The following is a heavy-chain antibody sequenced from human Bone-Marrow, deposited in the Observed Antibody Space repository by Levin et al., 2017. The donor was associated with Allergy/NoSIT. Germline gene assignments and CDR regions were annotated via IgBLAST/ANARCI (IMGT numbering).Heavy chain of an antibody. V-gene: IGHV3-23*01. J-gene: IGHJ6*02. D-gene: IGHD2-15*01. CDR1: GFTFSSYA. CDR2: ISGSGGST. Sequence: QSGGSLRLSCAASGFTFSSYAMSWVRQAPGKGLEWVSAISGSGGSTFYADSVKGRFTISRDNSKNTLYLQMNSLRAEDTALYYCVKGEDSLYGMDVWGQGTTVTVSS. CDR3: VKGEDSLYGMDV.